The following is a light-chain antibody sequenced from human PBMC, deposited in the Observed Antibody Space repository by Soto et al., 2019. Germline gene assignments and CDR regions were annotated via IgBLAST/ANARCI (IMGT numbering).Light chain of an antibody. Sequence: QSVLTQPPSVSGAPGQRVTISCTWSSSNIGAGYDVHWYQQLPGTAPKLLSYGNSNRPSGVPDRFSGSKSGTSASLAITGLQAEDEADYYCQSYDSSLSGSVVFGGGTKLTVL. J-gene: IGLJ2*01. CDR3: QSYDSSLSGSVV. V-gene: IGLV1-40*01. CDR1: SSNIGAGYD. CDR2: GNS.